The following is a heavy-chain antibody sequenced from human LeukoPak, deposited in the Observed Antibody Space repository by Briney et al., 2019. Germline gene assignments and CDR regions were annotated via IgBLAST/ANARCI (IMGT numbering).Heavy chain of an antibody. Sequence: GGSLRLSCAASGFTFSSYAMSWVRQAPGKGLEWVSAISGSGGSTYYADSVKGRFTISRDNSKNTLYLQMNSLRAEDTAVYYCAKDDYGDYMDTDAFDIWGQGTMVTVSS. J-gene: IGHJ3*02. V-gene: IGHV3-23*01. CDR3: AKDDYGDYMDTDAFDI. D-gene: IGHD4-17*01. CDR2: ISGSGGST. CDR1: GFTFSSYA.